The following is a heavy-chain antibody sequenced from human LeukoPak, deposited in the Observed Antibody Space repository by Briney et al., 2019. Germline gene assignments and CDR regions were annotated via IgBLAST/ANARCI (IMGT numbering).Heavy chain of an antibody. V-gene: IGHV3-48*01. Sequence: GGSLRLSCAASGFSFSTYSMNWVRQAPGKGLEWVSYISRSSSAIYYADSVKGRFTISRDNAKNSLYLQTNSLRAEDTAVYYCARCRVPTAIPSCDAMDVWGQGTTVTVSS. D-gene: IGHD2-2*02. CDR3: ARCRVPTAIPSCDAMDV. CDR1: GFSFSTYS. J-gene: IGHJ6*02. CDR2: ISRSSSAI.